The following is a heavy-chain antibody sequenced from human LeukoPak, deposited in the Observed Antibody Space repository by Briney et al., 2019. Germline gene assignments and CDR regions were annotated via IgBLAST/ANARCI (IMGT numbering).Heavy chain of an antibody. V-gene: IGHV4-59*08. CDR2: IYYSGST. Sequence: SETLSLTCTVSGGSISSYYWYWIRQPPGKGLEWIGYIYYSGSTNYNPSLKSRVTISVDTSKNQFSLKLSSVTAADTAVYYCARYGSGSYSFGMDVWGQGTTVTVSS. CDR1: GGSISSYY. D-gene: IGHD3-10*01. J-gene: IGHJ6*02. CDR3: ARYGSGSYSFGMDV.